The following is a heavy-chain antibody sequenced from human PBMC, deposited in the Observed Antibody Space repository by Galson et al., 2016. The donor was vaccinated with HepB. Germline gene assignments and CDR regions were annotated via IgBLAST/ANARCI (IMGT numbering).Heavy chain of an antibody. CDR2: INPSGGST. CDR1: GYTFTNYY. J-gene: IGHJ4*02. D-gene: IGHD2-21*02. CDR3: ARNLEGGDDSGQDGGDY. V-gene: IGHV1-46*01. Sequence: SVKVSCKASGYTFTNYYMHWVRQAPGQGPEWMGIINPSGGSTNYAQQFQGRVTMTSDTSTSTVYMELSSLRSEDTAVYYCARNLEGGDDSGQDGGDYWGQGTLVTVSS.